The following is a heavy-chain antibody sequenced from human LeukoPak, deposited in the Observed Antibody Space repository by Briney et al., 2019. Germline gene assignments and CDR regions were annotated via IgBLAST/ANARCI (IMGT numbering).Heavy chain of an antibody. J-gene: IGHJ4*02. CDR2: MNPNSGNT. D-gene: IGHD3-3*01. V-gene: IGHV1-8*01. CDR3: ARGPLGRTYYDFWSGYYHY. CDR1: GYTFTSYD. Sequence: ASVKVSCKASGYTFTSYDINWVRQAAGQGLEWMGWMNPNSGNTGYAQKFQGRVTMTRNTSISTAYMELSSLRSEDTAVYYCARGPLGRTYYDFWSGYYHYWGQGTLVTVSS.